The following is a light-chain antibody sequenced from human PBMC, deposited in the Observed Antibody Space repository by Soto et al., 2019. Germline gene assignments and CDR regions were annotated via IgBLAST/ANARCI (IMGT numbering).Light chain of an antibody. V-gene: IGKV3-20*01. CDR1: QSVSSNY. CDR3: QQYGSSQT. Sequence: EIVLTQSPGTLSLSPGERATLSCRASQSVSSNYLAWYQQKPGQAPRLLIYGASSRATGIPDRFRGSGSGTDFTLTISRLEPEDFAVYYCQQYGSSQTFGQGTK. J-gene: IGKJ2*01. CDR2: GAS.